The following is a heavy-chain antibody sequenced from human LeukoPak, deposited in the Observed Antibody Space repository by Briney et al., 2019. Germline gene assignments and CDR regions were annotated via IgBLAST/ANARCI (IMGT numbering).Heavy chain of an antibody. CDR1: GFTFSSYA. CDR2: IYSGGTT. D-gene: IGHD3-10*01. CDR3: VTITLPGYFDY. Sequence: QPGGSLRLSCAASGFTFSSYALSWVRQAPGEGLEWVSVIYSGGTTYYADSVEGRFTITRDNSKNTLYLQMNSLRAEDTAVYYCVTITLPGYFDYWGQGTLVTVSS. J-gene: IGHJ4*02. V-gene: IGHV3-53*01.